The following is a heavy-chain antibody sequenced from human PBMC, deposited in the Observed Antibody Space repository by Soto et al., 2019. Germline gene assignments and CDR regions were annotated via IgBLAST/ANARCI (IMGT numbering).Heavy chain of an antibody. CDR1: GFTFSNYW. D-gene: IGHD3-16*01. Sequence: GGSLRLSCAASGFTFSNYWMHWVRQAPGKGLVWVSRINSDGSSTSYGDSVKNRINNKPDTSNNQISLQLNSVTPDDTAVYYCARLIGNSWLDSWGQGTLVTVSS. CDR3: ARLIGNSWLDS. CDR2: INSDGSST. V-gene: IGHV3-74*01. J-gene: IGHJ5*01.